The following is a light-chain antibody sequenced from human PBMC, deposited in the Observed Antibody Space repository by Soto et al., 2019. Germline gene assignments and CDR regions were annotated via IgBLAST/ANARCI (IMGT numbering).Light chain of an antibody. V-gene: IGKV1-5*01. CDR3: QQYKSSPV. Sequence: DMQMTQSPSTLSASVGDRVTITCRASKSIGTWLAWYQQKLGKAPKLLIYDASSLESGVPSRFSGSGSGTEFTLSISSLQPHDSATCYCQQYKSSPVFGQGTKVEIK. J-gene: IGKJ1*01. CDR1: KSIGTW. CDR2: DAS.